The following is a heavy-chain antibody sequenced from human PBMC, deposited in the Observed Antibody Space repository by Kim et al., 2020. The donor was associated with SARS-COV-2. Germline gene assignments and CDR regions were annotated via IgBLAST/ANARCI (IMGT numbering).Heavy chain of an antibody. V-gene: IGHV3-23*01. J-gene: IGHJ4*02. CDR1: GLSRSNSRYG. CDR3: AIQAGSAWNVPFDN. Sequence: GGSLRLSCTGSGLSRSNSRYGMSWVRQGPEQGLVWVTGSSGVDGSLYSADAVKGRFTISSDNTKKTIYLQMNSLRVDDRAIYYCAIQAGSAWNVPFDNWGEGTLVTASS. CDR2: SSGVDGSL. D-gene: IGHD6-19*01.